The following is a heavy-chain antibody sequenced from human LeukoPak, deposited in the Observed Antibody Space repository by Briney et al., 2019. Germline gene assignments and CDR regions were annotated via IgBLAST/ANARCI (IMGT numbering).Heavy chain of an antibody. D-gene: IGHD3-22*01. V-gene: IGHV4-39*01. CDR1: GGSISNNNYY. Sequence: SETLSLTCTVSGGSISNNNYYWGWIRQPPGKGLEWIGNIYYTGSTYYDPSPKSRVTISVDTSKNQFSLKLSSVTAADTAVYYCARHRGDYYDSSGSFDYWGQGTLVTVSS. CDR3: ARHRGDYYDSSGSFDY. J-gene: IGHJ4*02. CDR2: IYYTGST.